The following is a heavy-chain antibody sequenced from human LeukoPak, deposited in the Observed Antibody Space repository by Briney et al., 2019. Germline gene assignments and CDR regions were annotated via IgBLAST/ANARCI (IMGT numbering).Heavy chain of an antibody. D-gene: IGHD6-19*01. CDR3: ARLLGTIVATTWGYSSGWAFDY. Sequence: GESLKISCKGSGYSFTSYWIGWVRQMPGKGLEWMGIIYPGDSDTRYSPSFQGQVTISADKSISTAYLQWSSLKASDTAMYYCARLLGTIVATTWGYSSGWAFDYWGQGTLVIVSS. V-gene: IGHV5-51*01. CDR2: IYPGDSDT. CDR1: GYSFTSYW. J-gene: IGHJ4*02.